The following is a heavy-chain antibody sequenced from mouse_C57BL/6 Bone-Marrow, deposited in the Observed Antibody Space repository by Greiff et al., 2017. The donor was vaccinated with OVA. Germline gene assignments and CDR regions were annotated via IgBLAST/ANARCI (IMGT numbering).Heavy chain of an antibody. V-gene: IGHV1-81*01. Sequence: VQLQESGAELARPGASVKLSCKASGYTFTSYGISWVKQRTGQGLEWIGEIYTRSGNTYYNEKCEGKATLTADKSSSTAYMELRSLTSEDSAVYGCARGGYYGTRLAYWGQGTRVTVSA. J-gene: IGHJ3*01. CDR1: GYTFTSYG. D-gene: IGHD1-1*01. CDR2: IYTRSGNT. CDR3: ARGGYYGTRLAY.